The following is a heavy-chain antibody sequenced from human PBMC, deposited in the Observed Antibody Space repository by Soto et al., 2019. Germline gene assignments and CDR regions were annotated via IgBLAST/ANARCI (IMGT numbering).Heavy chain of an antibody. Sequence: SETLSLTCTVSGGSISSSSSYWGWIRQPPGKRLEWIGNIYYSGTTSYNPSLKSRLTISVDTSKNQFSLNLSSVTAADTDVYYCARMPPSSTSCYYFDSWGQAALLT. CDR3: ARMPPSSTSCYYFDS. D-gene: IGHD2-2*01. CDR2: IYYSGTT. J-gene: IGHJ4*02. CDR1: GGSISSSSSY. V-gene: IGHV4-39*01.